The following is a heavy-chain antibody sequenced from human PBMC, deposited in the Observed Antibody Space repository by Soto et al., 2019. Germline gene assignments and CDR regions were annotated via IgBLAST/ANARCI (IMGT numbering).Heavy chain of an antibody. Sequence: QVQLVQSGAEVKTPGASVKVSCKASGYTFTSYGISWVRQAPGQGLDWMGWLSAYNGNTNYAQKLPGRVTMTTDTSTSTAYMELRSLRSDDAAVYYCARTSNYYDSSGAGHWFDPWGQGTLVTVSS. CDR2: LSAYNGNT. CDR3: ARTSNYYDSSGAGHWFDP. V-gene: IGHV1-18*01. CDR1: GYTFTSYG. J-gene: IGHJ5*02. D-gene: IGHD3-22*01.